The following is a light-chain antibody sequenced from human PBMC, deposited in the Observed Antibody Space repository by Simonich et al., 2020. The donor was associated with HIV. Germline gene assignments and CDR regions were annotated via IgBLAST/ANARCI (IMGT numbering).Light chain of an antibody. V-gene: IGKV1-NL1*01. J-gene: IGKJ2*01. Sequence: DIQMTQSPSSLSASVGDRVTITCRASQGVSNSLAWYQQKPGKAPKLLLYAASRLESGVPSRFIGSGSGTDYTLTISSLQPEDFATYYCQQYYSTLMYTFGQGTKLEIK. CDR2: AAS. CDR1: QGVSNS. CDR3: QQYYSTLMYT.